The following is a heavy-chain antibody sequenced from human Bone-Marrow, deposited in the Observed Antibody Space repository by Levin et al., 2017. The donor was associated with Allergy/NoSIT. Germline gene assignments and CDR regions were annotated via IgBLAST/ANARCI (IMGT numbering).Heavy chain of an antibody. CDR1: GFTFSSYA. CDR3: AKLHSKYCAGGTCYMDY. J-gene: IGHJ4*02. V-gene: IGHV3-23*01. CDR2: ISGSGDST. D-gene: IGHD2-15*01. Sequence: SCAASGFTFSSYAMSWVRQAPGTGLECVSVISGSGDSTYYADSVKGRFTISRDNSKNTLYLQMNSLRAEDTAVYYCAKLHSKYCAGGTCYMDYWGQGTLVTVSS.